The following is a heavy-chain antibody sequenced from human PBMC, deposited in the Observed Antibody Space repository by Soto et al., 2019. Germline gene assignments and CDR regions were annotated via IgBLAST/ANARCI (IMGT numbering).Heavy chain of an antibody. CDR3: ARGMTTVTSWLGYYYGMDV. Sequence: QVQLVQSGAEVKKPGSSVKVSCNASGGTFSSYTISWVRQAPGQGLEWMGRIIPILGIANYAQKFQGRVTITADKSTSTAYMELSSLRSEDTAVYYCARGMTTVTSWLGYYYGMDVWGQGTTVTVSS. J-gene: IGHJ6*02. V-gene: IGHV1-69*02. D-gene: IGHD4-17*01. CDR1: GGTFSSYT. CDR2: IIPILGIA.